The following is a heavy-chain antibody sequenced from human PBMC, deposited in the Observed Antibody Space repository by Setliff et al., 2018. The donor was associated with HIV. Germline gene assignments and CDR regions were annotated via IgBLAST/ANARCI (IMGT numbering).Heavy chain of an antibody. CDR3: ARHPPYCSGGSCYRGRGYYFDY. Sequence: GWISAYNGNTNYAQKFQGRVTMTRDTSTSTAYMELRSLRSDDTAVYYCARHPPYCSGGSCYRGRGYYFDYWGQGTLVTV. D-gene: IGHD2-15*01. V-gene: IGHV1-18*01. CDR2: ISAYNGNT. J-gene: IGHJ4*02.